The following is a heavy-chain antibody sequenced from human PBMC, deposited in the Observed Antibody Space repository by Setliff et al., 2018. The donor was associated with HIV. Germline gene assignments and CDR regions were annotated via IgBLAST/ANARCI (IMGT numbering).Heavy chain of an antibody. CDR3: ARVSPPTHYYYMDM. CDR2: AYTGGST. D-gene: IGHD1-1*01. J-gene: IGHJ6*03. CDR1: GVTISSHF. Sequence: SETLSLTCSVSGVTISSHFWTWTRQPAGKGLEWIGRAYTGGSTNYNPSLKSRVSMSVDTSKNQFYLHLSSVTAADTAVYYCARVSPPTHYYYMDMWGKGTTVTVSS. V-gene: IGHV4-4*07.